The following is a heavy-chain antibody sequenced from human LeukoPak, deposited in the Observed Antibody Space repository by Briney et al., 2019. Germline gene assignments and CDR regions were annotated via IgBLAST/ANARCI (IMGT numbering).Heavy chain of an antibody. CDR1: GFTFSSYG. CDR2: ISYDGSNK. Sequence: PGGSLRLSCAASGFTFSSYGMHWVRQAPGKGLEWVAVISYDGSNKYYADSVKGRFTISRDNSKNTVYLQMNGLKAEDTAVYYCARDDCSTTPCYAYWGQGTLVTVSS. V-gene: IGHV3-30*03. J-gene: IGHJ4*02. D-gene: IGHD2-2*01. CDR3: ARDDCSTTPCYAY.